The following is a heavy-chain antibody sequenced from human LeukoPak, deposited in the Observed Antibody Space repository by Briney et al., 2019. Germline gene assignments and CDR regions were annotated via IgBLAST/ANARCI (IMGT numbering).Heavy chain of an antibody. V-gene: IGHV3-23*01. CDR1: GFTFSSYV. D-gene: IGHD3-22*01. J-gene: IGHJ4*02. CDR3: AKGDSSGYYFDY. CDR2: IIGSGSST. Sequence: GGSLRLSCAASGFTFSSYVTSWVRQAPGKGLEWVSAIIGSGSSTYYADSVKGRFTISRDNSKNTLYLQTNSLRAGDTAVYYCAKGDSSGYYFDYWGQGTLVTLSS.